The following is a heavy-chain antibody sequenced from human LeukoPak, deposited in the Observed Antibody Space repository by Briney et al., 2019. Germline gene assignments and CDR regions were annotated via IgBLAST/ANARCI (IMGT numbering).Heavy chain of an antibody. D-gene: IGHD3-3*01. J-gene: IGHJ4*02. V-gene: IGHV3-30*02. CDR3: AKLKGYDFWSGYSDY. Sequence: GGSLRLSCAASGFTFGSYGMHWVRQAPGKGLEWVAFIRYDGSNKYYADSVKGRFTISRDNSKNTLYLQMNSLRAEDTAVYYCAKLKGYDFWSGYSDYWGQGTLVTVSS. CDR1: GFTFGSYG. CDR2: IRYDGSNK.